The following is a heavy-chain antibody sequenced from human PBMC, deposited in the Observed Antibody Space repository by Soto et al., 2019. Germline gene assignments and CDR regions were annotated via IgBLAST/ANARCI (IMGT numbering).Heavy chain of an antibody. J-gene: IGHJ4*02. Sequence: EVQLVESGGGLVQPGGSLRLSCVASGFTFSNYDINWVRQAPGKGLEWVSHISSRSSTIYYADSVKGRFTISRDNAKNSLYLQMNSLRDEDTAVYYCARDGVSDSSGLNRLFDYWGQGTLVTVSS. V-gene: IGHV3-48*02. CDR3: ARDGVSDSSGLNRLFDY. CDR2: ISSRSSTI. D-gene: IGHD3-22*01. CDR1: GFTFSNYD.